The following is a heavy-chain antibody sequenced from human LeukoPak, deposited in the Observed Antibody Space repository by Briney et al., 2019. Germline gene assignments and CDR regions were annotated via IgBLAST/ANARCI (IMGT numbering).Heavy chain of an antibody. CDR1: GFTFSSYA. J-gene: IGHJ4*02. Sequence: GGSLRLSCAASGFTFSSYAMTWVRQAPGKGLEWVSPISGSGGSTFYSDSVKGRFTISRDNSKNTLYLRMSSLRAEDTAVYYCAKTAEAAAYYFDSWGQGTLVTVSS. V-gene: IGHV3-23*01. CDR3: AKTAEAAAYYFDS. D-gene: IGHD6-13*01. CDR2: ISGSGGST.